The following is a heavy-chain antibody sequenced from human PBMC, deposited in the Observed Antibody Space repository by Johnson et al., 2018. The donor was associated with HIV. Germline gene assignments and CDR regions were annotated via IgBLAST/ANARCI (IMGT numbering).Heavy chain of an antibody. CDR3: AKGRWEATTYDDAFDI. CDR2: IRYDGSNK. V-gene: IGHV3-30*02. J-gene: IGHJ3*02. CDR1: GFIFSSYA. D-gene: IGHD1-26*01. Sequence: QVQLVESGGGLVQPGGSLRLSCAASGFIFSSYAMHWVRQAPGKGLEWVAFIRYDGSNKYYADSVKGRFTISRANSKNTLYLQMNSLRAEDTAVYYCAKGRWEATTYDDAFDIWGQGTMVTVSS.